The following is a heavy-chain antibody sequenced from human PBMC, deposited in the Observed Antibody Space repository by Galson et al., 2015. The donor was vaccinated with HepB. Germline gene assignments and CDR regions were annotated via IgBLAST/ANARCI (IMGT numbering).Heavy chain of an antibody. CDR3: TTDQLWQGSGSWPVLDY. Sequence: SLRLSCAASGFTFSNAWMSWVRQAPGKGLEWVGRIKSKTDGGTTDYAAPVKGRFTISRDDSKNTLYLQMNSLKTEDTAMYYCTTDQLWQGSGSWPVLDYWGQGTLVTVSS. J-gene: IGHJ4*02. CDR2: IKSKTDGGTT. V-gene: IGHV3-15*01. D-gene: IGHD3-10*01. CDR1: GFTFSNAW.